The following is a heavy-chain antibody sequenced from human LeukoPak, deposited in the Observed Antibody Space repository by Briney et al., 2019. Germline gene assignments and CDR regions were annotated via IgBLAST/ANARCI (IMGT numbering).Heavy chain of an antibody. D-gene: IGHD6-19*01. CDR1: GGSISSYY. CDR3: ARESIAVAGFDY. CDR2: IYYSGST. Sequence: PSETLSLTRTVSGGSISSYYWTWIRQPPGKGLEWIGYIYYSGSTSYNPSLKSRVTISIDTSKNQFSLILSSVTAADTAVYYCARESIAVAGFDYWGQGALVTVSS. J-gene: IGHJ4*02. V-gene: IGHV4-59*01.